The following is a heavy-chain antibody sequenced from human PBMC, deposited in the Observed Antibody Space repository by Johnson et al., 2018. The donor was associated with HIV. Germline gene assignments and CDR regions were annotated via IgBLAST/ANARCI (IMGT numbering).Heavy chain of an antibody. J-gene: IGHJ3*02. CDR3: ARALRDAFDI. D-gene: IGHD4-17*01. V-gene: IGHV3-30*03. Sequence: QVYLVESGGGVVQPGRSLRLSCAASGFTFSSYGMHWVRQAPGKGLEWVAVISYDGHSKYYADSVRGRFTISRDNSKNALFLQMNSLRAEDTSLYYCARALRDAFDIWGQGTMVTVSS. CDR1: GFTFSSYG. CDR2: ISYDGHSK.